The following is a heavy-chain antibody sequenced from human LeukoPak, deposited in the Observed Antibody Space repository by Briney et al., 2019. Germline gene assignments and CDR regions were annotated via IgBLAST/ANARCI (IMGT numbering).Heavy chain of an antibody. V-gene: IGHV3-21*01. Sequence: GGSLRLSCAASGFTFSSYSMNWVRQAPGKWLEWVSSISSSSSYIYYADSVKGRFTISRDNAKNSLYLQMNSLRAEDTAVYYCARGFSGTHPNPPNFDWLQYYYYYYYMDVWGKGTTVTVSS. CDR2: ISSSSSYI. CDR3: ARGFSGTHPNPPNFDWLQYYYYYYYMDV. CDR1: GFTFSSYS. D-gene: IGHD3-9*01. J-gene: IGHJ6*03.